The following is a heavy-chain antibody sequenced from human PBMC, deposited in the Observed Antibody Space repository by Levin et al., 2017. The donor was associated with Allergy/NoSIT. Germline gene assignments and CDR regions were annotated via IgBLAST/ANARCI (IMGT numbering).Heavy chain of an antibody. Sequence: PGGSLRLSCAASGFTFDDYAMHWVRQAPGKGLEWVSGISWNSGSIGYADSVKGRFTISRDNAKNSLYLQMNSLRAEDTALYYCAKSRGHSSSRNFDYWGQGTLVTVSS. CDR3: AKSRGHSSSRNFDY. CDR2: ISWNSGSI. D-gene: IGHD6-6*01. CDR1: GFTFDDYA. V-gene: IGHV3-9*01. J-gene: IGHJ4*02.